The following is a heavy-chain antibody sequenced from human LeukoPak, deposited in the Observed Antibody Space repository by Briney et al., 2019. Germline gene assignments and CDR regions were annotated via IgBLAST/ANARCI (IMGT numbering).Heavy chain of an antibody. CDR1: GGAIISDNFY. Sequence: PSETLSLTCTVSGGAIISDNFYWGWVRQPPGKGLEWVGSINYSGTTYYNPSLRSRVSISVDTSRTQFFLTLNSVTAADTAVHYCGRLFDSWGQGILVTVSS. J-gene: IGHJ4*02. V-gene: IGHV4-39*01. CDR3: GRLFDS. CDR2: INYSGTT.